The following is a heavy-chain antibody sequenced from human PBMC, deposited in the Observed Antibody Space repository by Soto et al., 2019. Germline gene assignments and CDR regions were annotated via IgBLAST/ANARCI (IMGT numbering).Heavy chain of an antibody. J-gene: IGHJ4*02. CDR3: ARDQRVDTATDY. Sequence: QVQLVESGGGLVKPGGSLRLSCAASGFTFSDYYMSWIRQAPGKGLEWVSYISSSSSYTNYADSVKGRFTISRDNAKNSLYLQMNSLRAEDTAVYYCARDQRVDTATDYWGQGTLVTVSS. CDR1: GFTFSDYY. D-gene: IGHD5-18*01. V-gene: IGHV3-11*05. CDR2: ISSSSSYT.